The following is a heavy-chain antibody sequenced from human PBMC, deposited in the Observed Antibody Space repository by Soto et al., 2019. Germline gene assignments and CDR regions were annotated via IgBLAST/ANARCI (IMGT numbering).Heavy chain of an antibody. V-gene: IGHV1-18*01. Sequence: GASVKVSCKASGYTFTNYGISWVRQAPGQGLEWMGWINVYNGNTKYVQKVQGRVTMTTDTSTSTAYMELRSLRSDDTAVYYCARGVGSGSYDNQHNLYAPWRQGTLVIVSS. D-gene: IGHD3-10*01. CDR3: ARGVGSGSYDNQHNLYAP. CDR1: GYTFTNYG. CDR2: INVYNGNT. J-gene: IGHJ5*02.